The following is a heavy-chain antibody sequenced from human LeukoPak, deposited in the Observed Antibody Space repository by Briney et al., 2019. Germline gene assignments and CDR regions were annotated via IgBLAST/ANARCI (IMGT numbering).Heavy chain of an antibody. Sequence: EGSLRLSCRASGYTFSSFAMNCLPQAPGKGLEWVTTMSGDATNTYYADSVKPRLPISRDNYKYALFLEMNRLRAEGTAVYYWAKRTSGSSWYSSDSWGKGTLVAVSS. CDR1: GYTFSSFA. CDR3: AKRTSGSSWYSSDS. V-gene: IGHV3-23*01. D-gene: IGHD6-13*01. J-gene: IGHJ4*02. CDR2: MSGDATNT.